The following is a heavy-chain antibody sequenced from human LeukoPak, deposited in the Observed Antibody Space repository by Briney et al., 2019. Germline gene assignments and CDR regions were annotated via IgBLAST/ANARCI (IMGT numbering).Heavy chain of an antibody. CDR3: AKYEVPELAEYFQH. CDR1: GFTFSSYA. D-gene: IGHD1-7*01. V-gene: IGHV3-23*01. J-gene: IGHJ1*01. Sequence: GGSLRLSCAASGFTFSSYAMSWVRQAPGKGLEWLSAISGSGGSTYYADSVKGRFTISRDNSKNTLYLQMNSLRAEDTAVYYCAKYEVPELAEYFQHWGQGTLVTVSS. CDR2: ISGSGGST.